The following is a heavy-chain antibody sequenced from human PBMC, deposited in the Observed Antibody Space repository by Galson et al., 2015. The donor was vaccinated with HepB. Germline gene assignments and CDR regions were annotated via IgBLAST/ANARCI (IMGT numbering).Heavy chain of an antibody. V-gene: IGHV3-23*01. Sequence: SLRLSCAASGFTFTNYALTWVRQAPGKGLEWLSCISKSGDRTYYADSVKGRFTISRDNSRNILYLVMNNLRAEDSAVYYCAKDSRGVVILDEWGQGTLVSVSS. J-gene: IGHJ4*02. CDR3: AKDSRGVVILDE. CDR2: ISKSGDRT. D-gene: IGHD3-3*01. CDR1: GFTFTNYA.